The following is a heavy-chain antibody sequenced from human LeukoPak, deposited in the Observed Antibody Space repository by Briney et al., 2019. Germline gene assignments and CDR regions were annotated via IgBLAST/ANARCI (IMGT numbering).Heavy chain of an antibody. V-gene: IGHV4-34*01. D-gene: IGHD1-14*01. Sequence: SETLSLTCTVSDYSISNTYYWSWIRQPPGKGLEWIGEINHSGSTNYNPSLKSRVTISVDTSKNQFSLKLSSVTAADTAVYYCARGRMSDYWGQGTLVTVSS. CDR3: ARGRMSDY. J-gene: IGHJ4*02. CDR2: INHSGST. CDR1: DYSISNTYY.